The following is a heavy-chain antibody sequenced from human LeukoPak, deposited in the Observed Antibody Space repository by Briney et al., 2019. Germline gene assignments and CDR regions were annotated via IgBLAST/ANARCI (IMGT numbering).Heavy chain of an antibody. CDR1: GGSINSYY. V-gene: IGHV4-4*07. CDR3: ARVPPGYCSSTSCYRVGHFNWFDP. J-gene: IGHJ5*02. Sequence: SETLSLTCTVSGGSINSYYWSWIRQPAGKGLEWIGRIYTSGSTNYNPSLKSRVTISVDTSKDQFSLKLSSVTAADTAVYYCARVPPGYCSSTSCYRVGHFNWFDPWGQGTLVTVSS. CDR2: IYTSGST. D-gene: IGHD2-2*02.